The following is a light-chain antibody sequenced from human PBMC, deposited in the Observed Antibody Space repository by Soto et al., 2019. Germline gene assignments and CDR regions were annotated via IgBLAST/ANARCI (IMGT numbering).Light chain of an antibody. CDR2: GAS. V-gene: IGKV3-20*01. CDR1: QSVTVNS. Sequence: EILLTQSPSTLSLSPGEGVTLSCRASQSVTVNSLAWYQQKPGQAPRVLIYGASIRATGIPDRFSGSGSETDFTLTISRLEPEDFAVYYCQQYGTSPRTFGQGTKVDI. CDR3: QQYGTSPRT. J-gene: IGKJ1*01.